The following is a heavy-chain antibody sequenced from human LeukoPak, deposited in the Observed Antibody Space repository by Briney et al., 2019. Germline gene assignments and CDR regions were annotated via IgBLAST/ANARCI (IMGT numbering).Heavy chain of an antibody. V-gene: IGHV4-59*08. CDR2: MSYSGNA. Sequence: SGPTLVNPSETLSLTCNVSGGSISSYYWSWIRQPPGKGLEWIGFMSYSGNANYNPSLRSRVTISVDTSTNQISLKLSSVTAADTAVYFCARGRDRGGWLIGYWGQGTLVTVSS. D-gene: IGHD6-19*01. CDR3: ARGRDRGGWLIGY. CDR1: GGSISSYY. J-gene: IGHJ4*02.